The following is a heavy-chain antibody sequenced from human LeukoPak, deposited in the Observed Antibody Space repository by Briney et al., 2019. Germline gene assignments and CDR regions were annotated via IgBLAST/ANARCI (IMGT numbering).Heavy chain of an antibody. CDR1: GFTLTTFW. J-gene: IGHJ5*02. D-gene: IGHD1-26*01. Sequence: PGGSLRLSCAASGFTLTTFWMHWVRQAPGKGLVWVSRISNDGTITNYADSVRGRFTISRDNAKNTLYLQMNSLRAEDTAVYYCARDRPFSGSYVGFHPWGQGTLVSVSS. CDR2: ISNDGTIT. CDR3: ARDRPFSGSYVGFHP. V-gene: IGHV3-74*01.